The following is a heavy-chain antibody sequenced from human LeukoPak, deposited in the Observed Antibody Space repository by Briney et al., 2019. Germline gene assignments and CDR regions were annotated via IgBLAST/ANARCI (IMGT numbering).Heavy chain of an antibody. CDR2: IYYSGST. D-gene: IGHD3-10*01. V-gene: IGHV4-39*07. Sequence: PSETLSLTCTVSGGSISSSSYYWGWIRQPPGKGLEWIGSIYYSGSTYYNPSLKSRVTISVDTSKNQFSLKLSSVTAADTAVYYWAGSGGLANQGAFFDYWGQGTLVTVSS. J-gene: IGHJ4*02. CDR3: AGSGGLANQGAFFDY. CDR1: GGSISSSSYY.